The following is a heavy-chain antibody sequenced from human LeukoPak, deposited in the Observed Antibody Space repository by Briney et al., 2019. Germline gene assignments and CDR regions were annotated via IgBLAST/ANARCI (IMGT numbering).Heavy chain of an antibody. CDR2: IYSGGRT. V-gene: IGHV3-66*01. J-gene: IGHJ3*02. D-gene: IGHD3-16*01. CDR1: GITVSANY. Sequence: GGSLRLSCAASGITVSANYMSWVRQAPGKGLEWVSVIYSGGRTYYADSVKGRFTISRDSSKNTLYLQMSSLRAEDTAVYYCASWVAYYVGGSKNDAFDIWGQGTMVTVSS. CDR3: ASWVAYYVGGSKNDAFDI.